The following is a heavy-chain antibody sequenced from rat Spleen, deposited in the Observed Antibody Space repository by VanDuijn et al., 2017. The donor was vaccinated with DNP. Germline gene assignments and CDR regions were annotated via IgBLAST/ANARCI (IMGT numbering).Heavy chain of an antibody. Sequence: EVQLVESGGGLVQPGRSLKLSCAASGFTFSAYYMAWVRQAPAKGLEWVAYIGSAAYAPYYGDSVEGRFTISRDNAKSTLYLQMDSLRSEETATYYCARHGEVPTRFAMDAWGQGTSVTVSS. D-gene: IGHD1-11*01. V-gene: IGHV5S11*01. CDR1: GFTFSAYY. CDR3: ARHGEVPTRFAMDA. J-gene: IGHJ4*01. CDR2: IGSAAYAP.